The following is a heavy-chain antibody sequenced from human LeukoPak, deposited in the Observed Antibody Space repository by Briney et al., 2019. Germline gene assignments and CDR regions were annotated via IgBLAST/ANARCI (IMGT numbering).Heavy chain of an antibody. Sequence: GGSLRLSCAASGFTFSSSWMSWVRQAPGKGLEGVANIKQDGSEKYYVDSVEGRFTISRDNAKNSLYLQMNSLRAEDTAVYYCARDHSSSWFPHAFDIWGQGTMVTVSS. J-gene: IGHJ3*02. V-gene: IGHV3-7*05. CDR1: GFTFSSSW. CDR2: IKQDGSEK. D-gene: IGHD6-13*01. CDR3: ARDHSSSWFPHAFDI.